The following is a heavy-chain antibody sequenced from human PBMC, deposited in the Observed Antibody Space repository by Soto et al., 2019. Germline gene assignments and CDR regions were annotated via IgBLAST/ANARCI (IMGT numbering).Heavy chain of an antibody. CDR2: MSSTTSAI. CDR1: GFSSSGCY. Sequence: GGSLRLSCAASGFSSSGCYMSWIRQAPGKGLEWISYMSSTTSAIYYAESVKGRFTISRDNAKNSLYLQMNSLRAEDTAVYYCARETDFCRTLDVWGQWITATVSS. CDR3: ARETDFCRTLDV. J-gene: IGHJ6*01. V-gene: IGHV3-11*01. D-gene: IGHD3-3*01.